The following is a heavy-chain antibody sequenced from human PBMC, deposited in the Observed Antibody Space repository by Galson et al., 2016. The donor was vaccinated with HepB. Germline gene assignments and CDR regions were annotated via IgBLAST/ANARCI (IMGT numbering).Heavy chain of an antibody. Sequence: SVKVSCKASGYKFTRYSFSWVRQAPGQGLEWMGWISPYNGDTNYAQKLQGRVTMTTDTSTTTAYMELRSLRSDDTAVYFCARGWGYCNDGTCYFDYWGQGTLVTVSS. J-gene: IGHJ4*02. D-gene: IGHD2-15*01. CDR2: ISPYNGDT. CDR1: GYKFTRYS. V-gene: IGHV1-18*01. CDR3: ARGWGYCNDGTCYFDY.